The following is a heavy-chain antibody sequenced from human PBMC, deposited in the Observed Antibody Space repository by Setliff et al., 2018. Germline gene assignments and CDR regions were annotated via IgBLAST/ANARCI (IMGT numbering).Heavy chain of an antibody. CDR3: ARGLDYYGSGSYFGY. D-gene: IGHD3-10*01. J-gene: IGHJ4*02. Sequence: GASVKVSCKASGGTFSSYAISWVRQAPGQGLEWMGGIIPILGIANYAQKFQGRVTITADESTSTAYMELRSLRSDDTAVYYCARGLDYYGSGSYFGYWGQGTLVTVSS. V-gene: IGHV1-69*10. CDR1: GGTFSSYA. CDR2: IIPILGIA.